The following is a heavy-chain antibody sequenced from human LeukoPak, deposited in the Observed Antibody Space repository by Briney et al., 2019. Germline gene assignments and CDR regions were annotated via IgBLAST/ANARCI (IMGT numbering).Heavy chain of an antibody. J-gene: IGHJ4*02. CDR1: GGSISSYY. CDR2: IYYSGST. D-gene: IGHD3-16*01. V-gene: IGHV4-59*12. Sequence: SETLSLTCTVSGGSISSYYWSWIRQPPGKGLEWIGYIYYSGSTNYSPSLKSRVTIPVDTSKNQFSLKLSSVTAADTAVYYCARDRWGSSDYWGQGTLVTVSS. CDR3: ARDRWGSSDY.